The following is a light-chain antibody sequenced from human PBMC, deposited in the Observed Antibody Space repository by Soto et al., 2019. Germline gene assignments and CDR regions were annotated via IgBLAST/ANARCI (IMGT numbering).Light chain of an antibody. CDR3: QQCGSSST. CDR1: QGISSY. J-gene: IGKJ5*01. Sequence: IQLTQSPSSLSASVGDRVTITCRASQGISSYLGWYQQKPGKAPNLLIYAASTLQSGVPSRFSGSGSGTEFTLTISSLQSEDFAVYYCQQCGSSSTFGQGTRLEIK. CDR2: AAS. V-gene: IGKV1-9*01.